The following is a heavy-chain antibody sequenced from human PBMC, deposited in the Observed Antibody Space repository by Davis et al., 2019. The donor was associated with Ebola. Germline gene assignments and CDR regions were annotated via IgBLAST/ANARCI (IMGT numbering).Heavy chain of an antibody. CDR3: ARLGVIAAAAFDY. CDR1: GGSISSGDYY. Sequence: PSETLSLTCTVSGGSISSGDYYWSWIRQPPGKGLEWIGYIYYSGSTYYNPSLKSRVTISVDTSKNQFSLKLSSVTAADTAVYYCARLGVIAAAAFDYWGQGTLVSVSS. D-gene: IGHD6-13*01. V-gene: IGHV4-30-4*01. J-gene: IGHJ4*02. CDR2: IYYSGST.